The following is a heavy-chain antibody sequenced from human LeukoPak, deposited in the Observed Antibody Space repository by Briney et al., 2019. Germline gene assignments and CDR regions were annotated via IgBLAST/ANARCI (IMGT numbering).Heavy chain of an antibody. V-gene: IGHV3-30*02. CDR1: GFTFSTYG. D-gene: IGHD3-22*01. J-gene: IGHJ6*02. Sequence: GGSLRLSCSASGFTFSTYGMHWVRQAPGKGLEWVAFIRYDGSDKYYADSAKGRFTISRDNSKNTLYLQMNSLRAEDTAVYYCAKEGNYYDSRGNGMDVWGQGTTVTVSS. CDR2: IRYDGSDK. CDR3: AKEGNYYDSRGNGMDV.